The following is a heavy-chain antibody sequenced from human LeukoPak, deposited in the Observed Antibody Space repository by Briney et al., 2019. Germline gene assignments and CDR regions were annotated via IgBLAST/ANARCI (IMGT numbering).Heavy chain of an antibody. CDR3: ARSVGDPDYGDYEGGAFDI. Sequence: SETLSLTCTVSGGSISSGGYSWSWIRQPPGKGLEWIGYIYYSGSTYYNPSLKSRVTISVGTSKNQFSLKLSSVTAADTAVYYCARSVGDPDYGDYEGGAFDIWGQGTMVTVSS. CDR1: GGSISSGGYS. CDR2: IYYSGST. D-gene: IGHD4-17*01. V-gene: IGHV4-30-4*07. J-gene: IGHJ3*02.